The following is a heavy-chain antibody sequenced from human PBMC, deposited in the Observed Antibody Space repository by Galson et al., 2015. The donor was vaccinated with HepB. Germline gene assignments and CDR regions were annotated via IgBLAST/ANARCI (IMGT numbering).Heavy chain of an antibody. CDR1: GYIFSGYY. D-gene: IGHD1-14*01. CDR2: INPNSGGT. CDR3: ARDRRGRIAPATPHDPSMDV. J-gene: IGHJ6*02. V-gene: IGHV1-2*02. Sequence: SVKVSCKASGYIFSGYYIHWVRQAPGQGLEWMGWINPNSGGTNFARKFQGRVTMTRDTSISTAYMELSRLTSDDTAVYYCARDRRGRIAPATPHDPSMDVWGQGTTVTVSS.